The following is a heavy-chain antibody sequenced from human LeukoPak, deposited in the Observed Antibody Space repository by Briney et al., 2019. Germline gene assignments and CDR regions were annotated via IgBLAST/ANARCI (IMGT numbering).Heavy chain of an antibody. V-gene: IGHV4-4*07. CDR2: IYTSGST. J-gene: IGHJ4*02. CDR1: GGSISSYY. Sequence: PSETLSLTCTASGGSISSYYWSWIRQPAGKGLEWIGRIYTSGSTNYNPSLKSRVTMSVDTSKNQFSLKLTSVTAADTAVYYCARDKCNSTTCPKYFDYWGQGTLVTVSS. D-gene: IGHD2-2*01. CDR3: ARDKCNSTTCPKYFDY.